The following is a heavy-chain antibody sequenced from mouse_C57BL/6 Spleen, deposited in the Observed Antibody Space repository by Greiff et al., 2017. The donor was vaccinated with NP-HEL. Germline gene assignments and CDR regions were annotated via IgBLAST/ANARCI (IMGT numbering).Heavy chain of an antibody. V-gene: IGHV1-80*01. CDR2: IYPGDGDT. CDR3: ARYSLLYYFDY. J-gene: IGHJ2*01. D-gene: IGHD6-2*01. CDR1: GYAFSSHW. Sequence: QVQLQQSGAELVKPGASVKISCKASGYAFSSHWMNWVKQRPGKGLEWIGQIYPGDGDTNYNGKFKGKATLTADKSSSTAYMQLSSLTSEDSAVYFCARYSLLYYFDYWGQGTTLTVSS.